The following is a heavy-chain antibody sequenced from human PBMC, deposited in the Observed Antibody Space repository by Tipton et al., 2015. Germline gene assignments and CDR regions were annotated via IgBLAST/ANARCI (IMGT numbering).Heavy chain of an antibody. Sequence: RSLRLSCAASGFTFNDYVMHWVRQAPGRGLEWVSGISWNSGSIGYADFVKGRFTISRDNTKNSLYLQMNSLRAEDTALYYCARLRKGDGDYAIDYWGQGTLVTVSS. CDR2: ISWNSGSI. V-gene: IGHV3-9*01. J-gene: IGHJ4*02. CDR3: ARLRKGDGDYAIDY. CDR1: GFTFNDYV. D-gene: IGHD4-17*01.